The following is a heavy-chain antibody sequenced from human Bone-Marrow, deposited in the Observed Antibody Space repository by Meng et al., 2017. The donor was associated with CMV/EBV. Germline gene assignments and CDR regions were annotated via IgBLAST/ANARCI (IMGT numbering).Heavy chain of an antibody. CDR2: ISSNGGST. D-gene: IGHD1-26*01. CDR3: AKEDRYSGSYYDHYGMDV. V-gene: IGHV3-64*02. J-gene: IGHJ6*02. Sequence: GGSLRLSCAASGFTFSSYAMHWVRQAPGKGLEYVSAISSNGGSTYYADSVKGRFTISRDNSKNTLYLQMNSLRAEDTAVYYCAKEDRYSGSYYDHYGMDVWGQGTTVTVSS. CDR1: GFTFSSYA.